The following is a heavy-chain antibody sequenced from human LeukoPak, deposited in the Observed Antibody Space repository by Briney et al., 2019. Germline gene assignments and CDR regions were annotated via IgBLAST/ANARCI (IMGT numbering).Heavy chain of an antibody. J-gene: IGHJ4*02. CDR1: GYTLTELS. Sequence: ASVKVSCKVSGYTLTELSMRCVRQAPGKGLEWMGGFDPEDGETIYAQKFQGRVTMTEDTSTDTAYMELSSLRSEDTAVYYCATWPQKSDDYWGQGTLVTVSS. V-gene: IGHV1-24*01. CDR2: FDPEDGET. CDR3: ATWPQKSDDY.